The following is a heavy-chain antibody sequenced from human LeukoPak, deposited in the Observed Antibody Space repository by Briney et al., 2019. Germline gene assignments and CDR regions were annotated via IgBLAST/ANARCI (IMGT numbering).Heavy chain of an antibody. CDR1: GASITSFY. CDR2: IHTNGGT. Sequence: NPSETLSLTCTVSGASITSFYYNWIRQSAGKGLEWIGRIHTNGGTDYRPSLNSRVTMSVDTSKKQISLKLTSVTAADTAVYYCSRGGGYGDYWGQGILVTVSS. CDR3: SRGGGYGDY. J-gene: IGHJ4*02. V-gene: IGHV4-4*07. D-gene: IGHD5-12*01.